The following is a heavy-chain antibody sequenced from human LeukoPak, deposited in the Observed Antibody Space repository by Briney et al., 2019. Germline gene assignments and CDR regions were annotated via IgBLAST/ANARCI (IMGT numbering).Heavy chain of an antibody. J-gene: IGHJ3*02. V-gene: IGHV4-31*03. CDR2: IYYSGST. CDR3: ARNDGDYDRAFDI. D-gene: IGHD4-17*01. CDR1: GGSISSGGYY. Sequence: SETLSLTCTVSGGSISSGGYYWSWIRQHPGKGLEWIGYIYYSGSTYYNPSLKSRVTISVDTSKNQFSLKLGSVTAADTAVYYCARNDGDYDRAFDIWGQGTMVTVSS.